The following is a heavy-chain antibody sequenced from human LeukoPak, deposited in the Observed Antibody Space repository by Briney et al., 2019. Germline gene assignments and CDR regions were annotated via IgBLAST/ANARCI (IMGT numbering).Heavy chain of an antibody. CDR1: GFTFSSYG. CDR2: IRYDGSNK. CDR3: ARGARGSGWRVFDI. J-gene: IGHJ3*02. V-gene: IGHV3-30*02. D-gene: IGHD6-19*01. Sequence: GSLRLSCAASGFTFSSYGMHWVRQAPGKGLEWVAFIRYDGSNKYYADSVKGRFTISRDNSKNTLYLQLNSLRTEDTAVYYCARGARGSGWRVFDIWGQGTMVTVSS.